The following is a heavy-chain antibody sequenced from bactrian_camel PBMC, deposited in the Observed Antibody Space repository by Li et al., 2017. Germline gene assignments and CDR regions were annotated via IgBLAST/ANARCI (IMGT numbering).Heavy chain of an antibody. CDR2: IYVGPGSLQGYGST. Sequence: HVQLVESGGGSVQAGGSLRLSCVASGYGDKRWCIGWFRRVPGKEYEGVAVIYVGPGSLQGYGSTYYADSVKGRFTISLDNAARTLYLQMDDLKPEDTALYICAAGPYTTDDRLNFVRYNYWGQGTQVTVS. CDR3: AAGPYTTDDRLNFVRYNY. J-gene: IGHJ4*01. D-gene: IGHD2*01. CDR1: GYGDKRWC. V-gene: IGHV3S63*01.